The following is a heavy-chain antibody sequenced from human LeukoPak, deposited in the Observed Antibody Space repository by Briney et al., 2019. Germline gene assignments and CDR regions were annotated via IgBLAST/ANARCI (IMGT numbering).Heavy chain of an antibody. J-gene: IGHJ3*02. CDR1: GYSFTSYW. V-gene: IGHV5-51*01. D-gene: IGHD4-11*01. CDR2: IYPGDTDT. CDR3: ARRRTTVTSLGAFDI. Sequence: GESLKISRKGSGYSFTSYWIGWVRQMPGKGLEWMGIIYPGDTDTRYSPSFQGQVTISADKSISTAYLQWSSLKASDTAMYYCARRRTTVTSLGAFDIWGQGTMVTVSS.